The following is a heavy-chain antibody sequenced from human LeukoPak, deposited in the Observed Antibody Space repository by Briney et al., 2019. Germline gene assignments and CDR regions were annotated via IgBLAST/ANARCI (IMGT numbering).Heavy chain of an antibody. Sequence: SETLSLTCTVSGGSISSSSYYWGWIRQPPGKGLEWIGSIYYSGSTYYNPSLKSRITISVDTSKNQFSLKLSSVTAADTAVYYCARHLYSGYDWRFDYWGQGTLVTVSS. J-gene: IGHJ4*02. CDR3: ARHLYSGYDWRFDY. D-gene: IGHD5-12*01. CDR1: GGSISSSSYY. V-gene: IGHV4-39*01. CDR2: IYYSGST.